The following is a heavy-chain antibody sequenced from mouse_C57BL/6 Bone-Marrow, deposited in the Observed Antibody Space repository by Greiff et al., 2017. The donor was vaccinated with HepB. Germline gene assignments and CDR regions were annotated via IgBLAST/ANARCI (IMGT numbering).Heavy chain of an antibody. V-gene: IGHV3-6*01. CDR2: ISYDGSN. CDR1: GYSITSGYY. J-gene: IGHJ1*03. D-gene: IGHD1-1*01. CDR3: ARYPSSYWYFDV. Sequence: EVKLMESGPGLVKPSQSLSLTCSVTGYSITSGYYWNWIRQFPGNNLEWMGYISYDGSNNYNPSLKNRISITRDTSKNQFFLKLNSVTTEDTATYYCARYPSSYWYFDVWGTGTTVTVSS.